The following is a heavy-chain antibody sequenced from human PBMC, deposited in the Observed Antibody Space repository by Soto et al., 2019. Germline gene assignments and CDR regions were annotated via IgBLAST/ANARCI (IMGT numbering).Heavy chain of an antibody. CDR3: AKPSRVRGVIKYYYGMDV. Sequence: GGSLRLSCAASGFTFSSYAMSWVRQAPGKGLEWVSAISGSGGSTYYADSVKGRFTISRDNSKNTLYLQMNSLRAEDTAVYYCAKPSRVRGVIKYYYGMDVWGQGTTVTV. V-gene: IGHV3-23*01. CDR1: GFTFSSYA. CDR2: ISGSGGST. J-gene: IGHJ6*02. D-gene: IGHD3-10*01.